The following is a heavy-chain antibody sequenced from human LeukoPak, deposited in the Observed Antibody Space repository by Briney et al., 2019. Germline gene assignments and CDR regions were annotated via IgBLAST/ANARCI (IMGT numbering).Heavy chain of an antibody. J-gene: IGHJ4*02. Sequence: PGGSLRLSCAASGFTFSSYGMPWVRQAPGKGLEWVAVIWYDGSNKYYAGSVKGRFTISRDNSKNTLYLQMNSLRAEDTAVYYCARDRVGSFDYWGQGTLVTVSS. D-gene: IGHD1-26*01. CDR3: ARDRVGSFDY. CDR1: GFTFSSYG. CDR2: IWYDGSNK. V-gene: IGHV3-33*01.